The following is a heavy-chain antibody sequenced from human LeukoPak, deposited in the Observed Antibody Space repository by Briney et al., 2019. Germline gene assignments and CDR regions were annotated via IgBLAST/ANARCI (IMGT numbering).Heavy chain of an antibody. CDR2: IGKDGSET. CDR3: ARTRAGYYFDY. D-gene: IGHD6-13*01. J-gene: IGHJ4*02. CDR1: GFXFSSYE. Sequence: GGSLRLSCAASGFXFSSYEINWVRQAPGKGLEWVALIGKDGSETYYVDSVKGRITISRDNARNSLYLQMNSLRDEDTAVYYCARTRAGYYFDYWGQGTLVTVSS. V-gene: IGHV3-7*04.